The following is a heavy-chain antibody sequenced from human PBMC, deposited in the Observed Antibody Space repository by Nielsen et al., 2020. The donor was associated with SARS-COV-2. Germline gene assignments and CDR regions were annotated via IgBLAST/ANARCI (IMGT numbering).Heavy chain of an antibody. Sequence: RQAPGKGLEWIGYIYYSGSTNYNPSLKSRVTISVDTSKNQFSLKLSSVTAADTAVYYCASLDFWSGSLGYWGQGTLVTVSS. CDR3: ASLDFWSGSLGY. J-gene: IGHJ4*02. CDR2: IYYSGST. D-gene: IGHD3-3*01. V-gene: IGHV4-59*01.